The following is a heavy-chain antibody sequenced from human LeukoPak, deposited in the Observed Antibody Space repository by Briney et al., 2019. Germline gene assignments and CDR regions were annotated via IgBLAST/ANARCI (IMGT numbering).Heavy chain of an antibody. CDR3: ARSTVTIARFDP. J-gene: IGHJ5*02. CDR2: IYYTGNT. CDR1: GDSISTSKSY. V-gene: IGHV4-39*07. Sequence: SETLSLTCTVSGDSISTSKSYWGWLRQPPLKGLEWIGSIYYTGNTYYNASLKSRVTISVDTFKNQFSLKLSSVTAADTAVYYCARSTVTIARFDPWGQGTLVTVSS. D-gene: IGHD4-17*01.